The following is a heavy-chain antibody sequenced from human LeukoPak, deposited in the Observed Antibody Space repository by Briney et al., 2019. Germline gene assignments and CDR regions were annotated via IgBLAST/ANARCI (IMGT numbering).Heavy chain of an antibody. Sequence: GGSLRLSCAASGFSFDDYAMHWVRQVPGKGLEWVSLISGDGGSTYYADSVKGRFTISRDNSKNSLYLQMNSLRTEDTALYYCAKEGHYDSSGYYVPYYYFGMDVWGQGTTVTVSS. CDR2: ISGDGGST. D-gene: IGHD3-22*01. CDR3: AKEGHYDSSGYYVPYYYFGMDV. J-gene: IGHJ6*02. V-gene: IGHV3-43*02. CDR1: GFSFDDYA.